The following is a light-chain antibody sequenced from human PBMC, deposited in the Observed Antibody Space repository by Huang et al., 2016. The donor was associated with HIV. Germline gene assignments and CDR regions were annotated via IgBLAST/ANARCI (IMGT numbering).Light chain of an antibody. J-gene: IGKJ5*01. CDR1: YSLAHNDGNIY. CDR3: MQGTHWPPVT. Sequence: EVVMTQSPASLPVTLGQPASMSCRSSYSLAHNDGNIYLNWFHQRPGQPPRRLLYKVSQRDSVGPDRFFGGGSGTEFSLTISRVEAEDIGFYYCMQGTHWPPVTFGQGTRLEIK. CDR2: KVS. V-gene: IGKV2-30*02.